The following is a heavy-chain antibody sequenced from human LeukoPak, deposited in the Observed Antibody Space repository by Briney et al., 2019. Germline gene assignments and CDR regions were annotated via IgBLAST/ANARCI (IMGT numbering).Heavy chain of an antibody. J-gene: IGHJ3*01. CDR3: ARHPDSSPALLDL. CDR1: GFTFTSYY. CDR2: INPSGGST. V-gene: IGHV1-46*01. Sequence: ASVKVSCKASGFTFTSYYMNWVRQASGQGLEWMGIINPSGGSTSYAQKFQGRLTVTRDMSTSIVYMELGSLRSEDTAKYYCARHPDSSPALLDLWGQGTMVTVSS. D-gene: IGHD6-13*01.